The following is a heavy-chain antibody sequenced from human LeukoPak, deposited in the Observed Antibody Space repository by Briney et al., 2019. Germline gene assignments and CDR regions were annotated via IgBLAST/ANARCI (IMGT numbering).Heavy chain of an antibody. D-gene: IGHD6-19*01. J-gene: IGHJ4*02. CDR3: AGGRYSSGPIDY. Sequence: SETLSLTCTVSGGSISSYYWSWIRQPPGKGLEWIGYIYYSGSTNYNPSLKSRVTISVDTSKNQFSLKLSSVTAADTAVYCCAGGRYSSGPIDYWGQGTLVTVSS. CDR1: GGSISSYY. CDR2: IYYSGST. V-gene: IGHV4-59*01.